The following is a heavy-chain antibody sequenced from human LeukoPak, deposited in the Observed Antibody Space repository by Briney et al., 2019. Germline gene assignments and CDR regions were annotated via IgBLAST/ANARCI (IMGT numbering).Heavy chain of an antibody. CDR1: GFTFSTYS. CDR2: ISSSSSTI. Sequence: GGSLRLSCAASGFTFSTYSMNWVRQAPGKGLEWVSYISSSSSTIYYADSVKGRFTISRDNAGDTLYLQMNSLRAEDTGVYYCATDLSGRHDYWGQGTLVTVSS. CDR3: ATDLSGRHDY. J-gene: IGHJ4*02. V-gene: IGHV3-48*04. D-gene: IGHD5-12*01.